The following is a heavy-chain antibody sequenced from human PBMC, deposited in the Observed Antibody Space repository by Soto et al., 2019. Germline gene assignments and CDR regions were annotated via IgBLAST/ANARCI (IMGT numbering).Heavy chain of an antibody. D-gene: IGHD6-13*01. CDR2: IYYSGST. CDR3: ERGLYSSWSIDY. Sequence: SETLSLTCTVSGGSISSGGYYWSWIRQHPGKGLEWIGYIYYSGSTYYNPSLKSRVTISVDTSKNQFSLKLSSVTAADTAVYYCERGLYSSWSIDYWGQGTLVTVSS. V-gene: IGHV4-31*03. CDR1: GGSISSGGYY. J-gene: IGHJ4*02.